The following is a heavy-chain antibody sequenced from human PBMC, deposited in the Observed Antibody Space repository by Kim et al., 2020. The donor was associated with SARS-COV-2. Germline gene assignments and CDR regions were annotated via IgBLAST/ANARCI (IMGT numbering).Heavy chain of an antibody. Sequence: IYYADSVKDRFTISRDNGKNSLYLQVTILRAEETAVYYCARVVIAVAYDYWGHGTLVTVSS. CDR3: ARVVIAVAYDY. D-gene: IGHD6-19*01. V-gene: IGHV3-21*01. J-gene: IGHJ4*01. CDR2: I.